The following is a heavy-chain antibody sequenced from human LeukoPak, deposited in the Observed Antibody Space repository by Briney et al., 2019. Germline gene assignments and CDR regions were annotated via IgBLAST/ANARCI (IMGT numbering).Heavy chain of an antibody. J-gene: IGHJ4*02. CDR1: GFTFSSYW. V-gene: IGHV3-7*01. CDR2: IKQDGSEK. Sequence: GGSLRLSCAVSGFTFSSYWMSWVRQAPGKGLEWVANIKQDGSEKYYVDSVKGRFTISRDNAKNSLYLQMNSLRAEDTAVYYCAREGSGDYYDSSGYYFWDYWGQGTLVTVSS. CDR3: AREGSGDYYDSSGYYFWDY. D-gene: IGHD3-22*01.